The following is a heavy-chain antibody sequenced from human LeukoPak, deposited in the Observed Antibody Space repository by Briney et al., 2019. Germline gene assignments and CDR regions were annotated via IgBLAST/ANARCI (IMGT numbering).Heavy chain of an antibody. D-gene: IGHD3-22*01. Sequence: GASVTVSCKASGYTFTSYDINWVRQATGQGLEWMGWMNPNSGNTGYAQKFQGRVTMTRNTSISTAYMELSSLRSEDAAVYYCARGMVSGSYSAAYYFDYWGQGTLVTVSS. CDR2: MNPNSGNT. CDR1: GYTFTSYD. CDR3: ARGMVSGSYSAAYYFDY. J-gene: IGHJ4*02. V-gene: IGHV1-8*01.